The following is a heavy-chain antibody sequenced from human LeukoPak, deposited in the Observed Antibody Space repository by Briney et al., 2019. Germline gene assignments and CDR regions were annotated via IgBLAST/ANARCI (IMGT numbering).Heavy chain of an antibody. CDR3: ATLPRCDSSGYYYARPFDY. Sequence: PSETLSFTCAVYGGSFSGYYWSWIRQPPGKGLEWIGEINHSGSTNYNPSLKSRVTISVDTSKNQFSLKLSSVTAADTAVYYCATLPRCDSSGYYYARPFDYWGQGTLVTVSS. CDR2: INHSGST. CDR1: GGSFSGYY. J-gene: IGHJ4*02. V-gene: IGHV4-34*01. D-gene: IGHD3-22*01.